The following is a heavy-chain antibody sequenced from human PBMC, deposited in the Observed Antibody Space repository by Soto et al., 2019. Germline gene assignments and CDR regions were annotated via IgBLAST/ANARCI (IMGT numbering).Heavy chain of an antibody. CDR2: IRYDGSSK. CDR1: GFTFSSYG. CDR3: AKDSPPQKDYYGSGSYYEFDY. V-gene: IGHV3-33*06. D-gene: IGHD3-10*01. J-gene: IGHJ4*02. Sequence: GGSLRLSCAASGFTFSSYGMHWVRQAPGKGLEWVAVIRYDGSSKYYADSVKGRFTISRDNSKNTLYLQMNSLRAEDTAVYYCAKDSPPQKDYYGSGSYYEFDYWGQGTLVTVSS.